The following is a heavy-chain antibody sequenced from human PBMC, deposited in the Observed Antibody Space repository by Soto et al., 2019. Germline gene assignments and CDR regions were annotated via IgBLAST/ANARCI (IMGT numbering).Heavy chain of an antibody. CDR2: ISYDGSNK. J-gene: IGHJ4*02. D-gene: IGHD6-13*01. CDR3: AKDGDYSSSAFDH. V-gene: IGHV3-30*18. Sequence: PVGSLRLSCAASGFTFSSYGMHWVRQAPGKGLEWVAVISYDGSNKDYADSVEGRFTISRDNSKSTLFLEMNSLRGEDTAFYYCAKDGDYSSSAFDHWGQGTLVTVSS. CDR1: GFTFSSYG.